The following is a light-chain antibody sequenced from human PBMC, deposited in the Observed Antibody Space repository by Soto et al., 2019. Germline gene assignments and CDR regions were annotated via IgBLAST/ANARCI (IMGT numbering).Light chain of an antibody. CDR3: SSYTSSSTYV. Sequence: QSVLTQPASVSGSPGQSITSSCTGTSSDVGSYNYVSWYQLHPGKAPKLMIYEVSNRPSGVSNRFSGSKSGDTASLTISGLQAEDEADYYCSSYTSSSTYVFGTGTKVTVL. CDR2: EVS. CDR1: SSDVGSYNY. J-gene: IGLJ1*01. V-gene: IGLV2-14*01.